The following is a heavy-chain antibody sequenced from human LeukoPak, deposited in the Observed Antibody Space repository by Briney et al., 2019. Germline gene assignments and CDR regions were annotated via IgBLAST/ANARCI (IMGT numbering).Heavy chain of an antibody. Sequence: GGSLRLSCAASGFNFDDYAMHWVRQAPGKGLEWVSGISWNSGSIGYADSVKGRFTISRDNAKNSLYLQMNSLRAEDTAVYYCARNRYYYDSSGYCDYWGQGTLVTVSS. CDR1: GFNFDDYA. CDR2: ISWNSGSI. V-gene: IGHV3-9*01. J-gene: IGHJ4*02. D-gene: IGHD3-22*01. CDR3: ARNRYYYDSSGYCDY.